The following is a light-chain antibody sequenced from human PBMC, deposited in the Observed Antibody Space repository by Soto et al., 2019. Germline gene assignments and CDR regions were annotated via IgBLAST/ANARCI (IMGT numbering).Light chain of an antibody. Sequence: QSALTQPASVSGSPGQSITISCTGTSSDVGGYNYVSWYQQHPGKAPKLMIYEVSNRPSGVSNRFSDSKSGNTASLTISGLQAEDEADYYCSSYTSSSTWVFGGGTKVT. CDR1: SSDVGGYNY. J-gene: IGLJ3*02. CDR2: EVS. V-gene: IGLV2-14*01. CDR3: SSYTSSSTWV.